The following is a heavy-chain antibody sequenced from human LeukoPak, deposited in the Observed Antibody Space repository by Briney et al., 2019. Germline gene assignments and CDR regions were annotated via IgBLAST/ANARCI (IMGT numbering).Heavy chain of an antibody. CDR2: IYSGGST. D-gene: IGHD3-22*01. Sequence: GGSLRLSCAASGFTVSSNYMSWVRQAPGKGLEWVSVIYSGGSTYYADSVKGRFTISRDNSKNTLCLQMNSLRAEDTAVYYCAREGVRDSSIYYYGMDVWGQGTTVTVSS. CDR1: GFTVSSNY. V-gene: IGHV3-53*01. J-gene: IGHJ6*02. CDR3: AREGVRDSSIYYYGMDV.